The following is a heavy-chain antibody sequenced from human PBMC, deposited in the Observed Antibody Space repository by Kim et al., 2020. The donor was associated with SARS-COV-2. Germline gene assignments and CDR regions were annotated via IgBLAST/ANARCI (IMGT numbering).Heavy chain of an antibody. CDR3: SAKCGCYF. CDR2: IYHSSST. D-gene: IGHD2-21*01. J-gene: IGHJ4*03. V-gene: IGHV4-4*02. CDR1: GGSISSSNW. Sequence: SETLSLTCAVSGGSISSSNWWWCVRRPPARELEGIGGIYHSSSTNYNTSLKRRGIITVDKSKNQFSLKLLTVTAAAATVDYCSAKCGCYF.